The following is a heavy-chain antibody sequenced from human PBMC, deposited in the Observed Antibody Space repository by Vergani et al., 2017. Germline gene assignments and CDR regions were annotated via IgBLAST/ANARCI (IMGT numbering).Heavy chain of an antibody. J-gene: IGHJ4*02. Sequence: VQLLESGAEVKKPGASVKVSCKASGYTFTSYGISWVRQAPGQGLEWMGWISAYNGNTNYAQKLQGRVTMTTDTSTSTAYMELRSLRSDDTAVYYCARHYSSGWKPGTFDYWGQGTLVTVSS. V-gene: IGHV1-18*01. CDR2: ISAYNGNT. CDR3: ARHYSSGWKPGTFDY. D-gene: IGHD6-19*01. CDR1: GYTFTSYG.